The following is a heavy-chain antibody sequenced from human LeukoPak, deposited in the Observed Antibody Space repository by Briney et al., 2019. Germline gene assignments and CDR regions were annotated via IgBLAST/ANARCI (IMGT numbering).Heavy chain of an antibody. D-gene: IGHD6-13*01. Sequence: GGSLRLSCAASGFTFSDFYMTWIRQAPGKGLEWVSYISNSGSTIYYADSVKGRFTISRDNAKNSLYLQINSLRAEDTAVYYCARGAAANNWFDPWGQGTLVTVSS. V-gene: IGHV3-11*01. CDR3: ARGAAANNWFDP. CDR2: ISNSGSTI. J-gene: IGHJ5*02. CDR1: GFTFSDFY.